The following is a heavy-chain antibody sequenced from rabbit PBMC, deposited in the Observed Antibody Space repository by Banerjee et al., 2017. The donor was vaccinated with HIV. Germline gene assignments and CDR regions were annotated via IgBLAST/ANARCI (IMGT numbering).Heavy chain of an antibody. J-gene: IGHJ4*01. D-gene: IGHD4-1*01. V-gene: IGHV1S45*01. CDR3: ARDLAGVIGWNFNL. CDR2: IYGGSSGST. Sequence: QEQLEESGGDLVKPEGSLTLTCTASGFSFSSRYWICWVRQAPGKGLEWIACIYGGSSGSTCAASWAKGRFTISKASSTTVTLQMTSLTVADTATYFCARDLAGVIGWNFNLWGPGTLVTVS. CDR1: GFSFSSRYW.